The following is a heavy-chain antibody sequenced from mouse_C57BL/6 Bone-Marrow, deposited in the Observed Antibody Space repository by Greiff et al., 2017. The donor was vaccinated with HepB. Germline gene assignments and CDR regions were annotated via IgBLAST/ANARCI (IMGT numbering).Heavy chain of an antibody. CDR1: GFPFSSYG. J-gene: IGHJ1*03. V-gene: IGHV5-6*02. Sequence: EVKLVESGGDLVKPGGSLKLSCAASGFPFSSYGMSWVRQTPDKRLEGVATISSGGSYTYYPDSVKGRFTISRDNAQNTLSLQMSSLKSEDTAMYYCAARIYYDHAFDVWGTGTTVTVSS. D-gene: IGHD2-4*01. CDR3: AARIYYDHAFDV. CDR2: ISSGGSYT.